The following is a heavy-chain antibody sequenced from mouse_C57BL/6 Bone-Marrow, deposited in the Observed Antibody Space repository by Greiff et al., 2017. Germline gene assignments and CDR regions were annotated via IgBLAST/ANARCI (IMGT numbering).Heavy chain of an antibody. V-gene: IGHV5-12*01. Sequence: DVKLVESGGGLVQPGGSLKLSCAASGFTFSDYYMYWVRQTPEKRLEWVAYISNGGGSTYYPDTVKGRFTISRDNAKNTLYLQMSRLKSEDTAMYYCARQSYGSSPYYFDYWGQGTTLTVSS. CDR1: GFTFSDYY. D-gene: IGHD1-1*01. CDR2: ISNGGGST. J-gene: IGHJ2*01. CDR3: ARQSYGSSPYYFDY.